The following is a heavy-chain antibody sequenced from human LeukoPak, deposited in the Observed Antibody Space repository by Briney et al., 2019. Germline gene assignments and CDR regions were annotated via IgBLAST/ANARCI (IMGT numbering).Heavy chain of an antibody. J-gene: IGHJ4*02. CDR2: IKSKTDGGTT. CDR1: GFTFSSYA. V-gene: IGHV3-15*01. D-gene: IGHD1-26*01. CDR3: TTDAGATTLFDY. Sequence: GGSLRLSCAASGFTFSSYAMHWVRQAPGKGPEWVGRIKSKTDGGTTDYAAPVKGRFTISRDDSKNTLYLQMNSLKTEDTAVYYCTTDAGATTLFDYWGQGTLVTVSS.